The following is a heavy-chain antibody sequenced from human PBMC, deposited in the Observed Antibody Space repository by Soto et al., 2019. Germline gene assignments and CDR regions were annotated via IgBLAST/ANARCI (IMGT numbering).Heavy chain of an antibody. CDR1: GDSYSTYT. V-gene: IGHV1-18*01. D-gene: IGHD6-19*01. Sequence: ASVKVSRKASGDSYSTYTITWMRQAPEQGLEWMGWISAYNGNTNYAQKLQGRVTMTTDTSTSTAYMELRSLRSDDTAVYYCARDGWYVGDYWGQGTLVTVSS. CDR3: ARDGWYVGDY. J-gene: IGHJ4*02. CDR2: ISAYNGNT.